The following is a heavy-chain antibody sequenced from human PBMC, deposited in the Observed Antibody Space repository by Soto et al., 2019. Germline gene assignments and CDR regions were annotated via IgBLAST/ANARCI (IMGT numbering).Heavy chain of an antibody. J-gene: IGHJ5*02. D-gene: IGHD6-19*01. CDR2: ISAYNGNT. Sequence: ASVKVSCKASGYTFTSYGISWVRQAPGQGLEWMGWISAYNGNTNYAQKLQGRVTMTTDTSTSTAYMELRSLRSDDTAVYYRARDIAVVNWFDPWGQGTLVTVSS. CDR3: ARDIAVVNWFDP. CDR1: GYTFTSYG. V-gene: IGHV1-18*04.